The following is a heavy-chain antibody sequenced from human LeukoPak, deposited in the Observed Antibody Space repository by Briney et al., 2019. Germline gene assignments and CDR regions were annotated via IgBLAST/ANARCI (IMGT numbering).Heavy chain of an antibody. CDR2: INHSGGST. CDR3: ARVRRSGELLDAGRYNWFDP. CDR1: GFIFINYH. V-gene: IGHV1-46*01. Sequence: ASVKVSCKASGFIFINYHIHWVRQAPGQGLQWMGTINHSGGSTTYAQKFQGRVTMTRDTSTSTVYMELSSLRSEDTAIYYCARVRRSGELLDAGRYNWFDPWGQGTLVTVSS. J-gene: IGHJ5*02. D-gene: IGHD1-26*01.